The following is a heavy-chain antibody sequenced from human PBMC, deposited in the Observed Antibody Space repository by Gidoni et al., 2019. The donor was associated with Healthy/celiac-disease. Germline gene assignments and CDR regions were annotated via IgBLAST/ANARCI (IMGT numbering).Heavy chain of an antibody. D-gene: IGHD1-26*01. Sequence: QVQLVQSGAEVKKPGASVKVSCTASGYTFTSYYMHWVRQAPGQGLEWMGIINPSGGSTSYAQKFQGRVTMTRDTSTSTVYMELSSLRSEDTAVYYCAREVSSGSYWEGFDYWGQGTLVTVSS. CDR1: GYTFTSYY. CDR3: AREVSSGSYWEGFDY. J-gene: IGHJ4*02. CDR2: INPSGGST. V-gene: IGHV1-46*01.